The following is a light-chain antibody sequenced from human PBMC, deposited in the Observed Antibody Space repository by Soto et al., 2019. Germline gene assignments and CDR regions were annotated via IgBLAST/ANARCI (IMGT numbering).Light chain of an antibody. V-gene: IGLV1-44*01. CDR2: SNN. J-gene: IGLJ1*01. Sequence: QSVLTQPPSASGTPGQRITISCSGSRSNIGGNNVNWYQQLPGTAPKLLIYSNNERPSGVPARVSGSKSGTSASLAISGLQSEDEADYYCAAWDDSLKGYVFGTGTKVTVL. CDR1: RSNIGGNN. CDR3: AAWDDSLKGYV.